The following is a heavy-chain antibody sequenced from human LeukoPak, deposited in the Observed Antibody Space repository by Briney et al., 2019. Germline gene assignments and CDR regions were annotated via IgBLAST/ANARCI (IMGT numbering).Heavy chain of an antibody. Sequence: GESLKISWKGSGYSFTSYWIGWVRQMPGEGLGWMGIIYPGDSDTRYSPSFQGQVTISADKSISTAYLQWSSLKASDTAMYYCARKGRDGYNYFDFWGQGPLVTVSS. V-gene: IGHV5-51*01. CDR3: ARKGRDGYNYFDF. J-gene: IGHJ4*02. CDR1: GYSFTSYW. D-gene: IGHD5-24*01. CDR2: IYPGDSDT.